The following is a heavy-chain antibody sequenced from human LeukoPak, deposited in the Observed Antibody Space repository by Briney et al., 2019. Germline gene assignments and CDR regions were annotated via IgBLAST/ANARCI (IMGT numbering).Heavy chain of an antibody. CDR3: ARAVAGTVSLDAFDI. CDR1: GYTFTGYY. CDR2: INPNSGGT. J-gene: IGHJ3*02. Sequence: ASVKVSCKASGYTFTGYYMHWVRQAPGQGLEWMGRINPNSGGTNYAQKFQGWVTMTRDTSISTAYMELSRLRSDDTAVYYCARAVAGTVSLDAFDIWGQGTMVTVSS. V-gene: IGHV1-2*04. D-gene: IGHD6-19*01.